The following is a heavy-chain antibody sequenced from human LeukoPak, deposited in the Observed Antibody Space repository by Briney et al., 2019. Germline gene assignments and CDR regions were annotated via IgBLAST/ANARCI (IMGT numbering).Heavy chain of an antibody. D-gene: IGHD3-22*01. CDR1: GGTFSSYA. CDR2: IIPIFGTA. J-gene: IGHJ5*02. Sequence: EASVKVSCKASGGTFSSYAISWVRQAPGQGLEWMGGIIPIFGTANYAQKFQGRVTITADESTSTAYMELSSLRSEDTAVYYCARDLASSGVYDSSGNPFDPWGQGTLVTVSS. CDR3: ARDLASSGVYDSSGNPFDP. V-gene: IGHV1-69*13.